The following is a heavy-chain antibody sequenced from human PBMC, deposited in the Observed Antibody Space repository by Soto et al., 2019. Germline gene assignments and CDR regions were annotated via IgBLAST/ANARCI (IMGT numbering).Heavy chain of an antibody. D-gene: IGHD1-26*01. Sequence: EVHLLQSGGGLVQPGGSLRLSCAASGFTFSSFAMTWVRQAPGAGLEWVSALTPGGETTYYIASVRGRFTISRDNARDTLYLQMNSLTAADTAVYYCAKDSPVCGNYQDVDFWGQGTLVTVSS. V-gene: IGHV3-23*01. J-gene: IGHJ4*02. CDR3: AKDSPVCGNYQDVDF. CDR1: GFTFSSFA. CDR2: LTPGGETT.